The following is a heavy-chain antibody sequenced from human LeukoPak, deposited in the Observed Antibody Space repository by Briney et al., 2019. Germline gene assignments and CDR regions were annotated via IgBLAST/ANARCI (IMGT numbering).Heavy chain of an antibody. CDR1: GYTFTSYG. J-gene: IGHJ4*02. Sequence: ASVKVSCKASGYTFTSYGISWVRQAPGQWLEWMGWISAYNGNTNYAQKLQGRVTMTTDTSTSTAYMELRSLRSDDTAVYYCARDRNWNYVRYFDYWGQGTLVTVSS. D-gene: IGHD1-7*01. CDR2: ISAYNGNT. CDR3: ARDRNWNYVRYFDY. V-gene: IGHV1-18*01.